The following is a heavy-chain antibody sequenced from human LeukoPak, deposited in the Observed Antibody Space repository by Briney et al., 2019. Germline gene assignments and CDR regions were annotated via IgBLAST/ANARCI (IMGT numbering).Heavy chain of an antibody. CDR2: IYYSGST. D-gene: IGHD3-10*01. J-gene: IGHJ6*02. Sequence: SETLSLTCTVSGGSISSSSYYWGWIRQPPGKGLEWIGSIYYSGSTYYNPSLKSRVTISVDTSKNQFSLKLSSVTAADTAVYYCAGELPWFGSTSRGGAKYYYYGMDVWGQGTTVTVSS. CDR3: AGELPWFGSTSRGGAKYYYYGMDV. V-gene: IGHV4-39*01. CDR1: GGSISSSSYY.